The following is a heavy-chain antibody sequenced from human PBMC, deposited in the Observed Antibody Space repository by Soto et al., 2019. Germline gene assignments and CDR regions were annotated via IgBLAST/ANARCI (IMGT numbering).Heavy chain of an antibody. CDR1: GYSFTSYW. CDR3: ARLDSSGWYYFDS. CDR2: IYPRDSST. V-gene: IGHV5-51*01. J-gene: IGHJ4*02. Sequence: GESLKISCQGSGYSFTSYWIAWVRQMPGKGLEWMGIIYPRDSSTRYSPSFQGHVTISADKSINTAYLQWSSLKASDTAMYYCARLDSSGWYYFDSWGQGTLVTVSS. D-gene: IGHD6-19*01.